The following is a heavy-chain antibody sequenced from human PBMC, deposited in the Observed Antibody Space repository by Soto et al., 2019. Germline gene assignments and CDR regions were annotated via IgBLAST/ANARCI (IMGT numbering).Heavy chain of an antibody. Sequence: SGKVSCRASVGTFSSFAISWVRQAPGQGLEWMGGIIPIFGTANYAQKFQGRVTITADESTSTAYMELSSLRSEDTAVYYCARARGYSGYDSHYYYYGMDVWGQGTTVTVSS. CDR2: IIPIFGTA. V-gene: IGHV1-69*13. CDR1: VGTFSSFA. CDR3: ARARGYSGYDSHYYYYGMDV. J-gene: IGHJ6*02. D-gene: IGHD5-12*01.